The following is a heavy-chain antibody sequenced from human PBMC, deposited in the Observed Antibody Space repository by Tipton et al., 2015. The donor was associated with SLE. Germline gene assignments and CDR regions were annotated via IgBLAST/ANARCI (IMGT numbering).Heavy chain of an antibody. J-gene: IGHJ5*02. CDR3: ARVGGGSSWYGWFDP. CDR1: GFTVSSNY. Sequence: SLRLSCAASGFTVSSNYMSWARQAPGKGLEWVSVIYSGGSTYYADSVKGRFTISRHNSKNTLYLQMNSLRAEDTAVYYCARVGGGSSWYGWFDPWGQGTLVTVSS. CDR2: IYSGGST. D-gene: IGHD6-13*01. V-gene: IGHV3-53*04.